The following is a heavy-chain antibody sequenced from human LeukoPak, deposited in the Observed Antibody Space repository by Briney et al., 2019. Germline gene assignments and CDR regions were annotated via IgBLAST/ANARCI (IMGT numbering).Heavy chain of an antibody. D-gene: IGHD4-23*01. V-gene: IGHV4-34*01. CDR1: GGSFSGYY. CDR2: INHSGST. CDR3: ARATVVRSNWFDP. J-gene: IGHJ5*02. Sequence: PSETLSLTCAVYGGSFSGYYWSWIRQPPGKGLEWIGEINHSGSTNYNPSLKSRVTISVDTSKNQFSLKLSSVTAADTAVYYCARATVVRSNWFDPWGQGTLVTVSS.